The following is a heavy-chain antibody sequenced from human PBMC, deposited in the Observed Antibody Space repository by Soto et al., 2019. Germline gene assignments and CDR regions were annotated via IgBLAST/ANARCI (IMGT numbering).Heavy chain of an antibody. CDR2: IWYDGSNK. J-gene: IGHJ4*02. Sequence: GGSLRLSCAASGFTFSSYGMHWVRQAPGKGLEWVAVIWYDGSNKYYADSVKGRFTISRDNSKNTLYLQMNSLRAEDTAVYYCARDGSAIAAAGPDYWGQGTLVTVSS. D-gene: IGHD6-13*01. CDR1: GFTFSSYG. CDR3: ARDGSAIAAAGPDY. V-gene: IGHV3-33*01.